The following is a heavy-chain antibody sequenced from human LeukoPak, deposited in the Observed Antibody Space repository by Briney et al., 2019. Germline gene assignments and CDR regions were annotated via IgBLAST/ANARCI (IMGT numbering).Heavy chain of an antibody. J-gene: IGHJ4*02. CDR2: INPNSGGT. CDR1: GYTFTGYY. V-gene: IGHV1-2*02. D-gene: IGHD3-10*01. Sequence: GASVKVSCKASGYTFTGYYMHWVRQAPGQGLEWMGWINPNSGGTNYAQKFQGRVTMTRDTSISTAYMELSRLRSDDTAVYYCARDGILWFGELAYFDYWGQGTLVTVPS. CDR3: ARDGILWFGELAYFDY.